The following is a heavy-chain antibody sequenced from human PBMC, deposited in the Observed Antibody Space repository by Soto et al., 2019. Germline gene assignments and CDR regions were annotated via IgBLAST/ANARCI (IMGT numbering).Heavy chain of an antibody. J-gene: IGHJ4*02. CDR2: IYYSGST. CDR1: GGSISSGDYY. Sequence: PSETLSLTCTVSGGSISSGDYYWSWIRQPPGKGLEWIGYIYYSGSTYYNPSLKSRVTISVDTSKNQFSLKLSSVTAADTAVYYCARGAHIYCSGGSCYSYYLDYRGQGTLGT. V-gene: IGHV4-30-4*01. D-gene: IGHD2-15*01. CDR3: ARGAHIYCSGGSCYSYYLDY.